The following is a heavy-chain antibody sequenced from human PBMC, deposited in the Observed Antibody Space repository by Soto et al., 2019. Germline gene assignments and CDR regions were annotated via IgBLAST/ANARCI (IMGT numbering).Heavy chain of an antibody. CDR3: ARVLYGFSYGKCDY. CDR1: GFIFSDHG. D-gene: IGHD1-1*01. V-gene: IGHV3-23*01. Sequence: PGGSLRLSCAVSGFIFSDHGMNWVRQAPGKGLEWVSSIDEDDSTTHYADSVKGRFTISRDNSKNTLYLQMDSLRAEDTALYYCARVLYGFSYGKCDYWGQGTLVTVSS. CDR2: IDEDDSTT. J-gene: IGHJ4*02.